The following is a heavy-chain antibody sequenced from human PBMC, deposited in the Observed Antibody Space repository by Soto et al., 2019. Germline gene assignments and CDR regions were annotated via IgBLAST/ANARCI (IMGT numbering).Heavy chain of an antibody. CDR2: INHSGST. D-gene: IGHD6-19*01. Sequence: SETLSLTCAVYGGSFSGYYWSWIRQPPGKGLEWIGEINHSGSTNYNPSLKSRVTISVDTSKNQFSLKLSSVTAADTAVYYCARGLDSSGVGAYYFDYWGQGTLVTVSS. CDR3: ARGLDSSGVGAYYFDY. V-gene: IGHV4-34*01. J-gene: IGHJ4*02. CDR1: GGSFSGYY.